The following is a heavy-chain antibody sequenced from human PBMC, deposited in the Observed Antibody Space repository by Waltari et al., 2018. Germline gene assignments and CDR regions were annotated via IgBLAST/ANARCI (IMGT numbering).Heavy chain of an antibody. CDR2: INPNSGGT. CDR1: GYTFTGYY. D-gene: IGHD1-1*01. V-gene: IGHV1-2*06. Sequence: QVQLVQSGAEVKKPGASVKVSCQASGYTFTGYYMHWVRQAPGQGLEWMGRINPNSGGTNYAQKLQGRVTMTRDTSISTAYMELSRLRSDDTAVYYCARAPSQLAYFDYWGQGTLVTVSS. CDR3: ARAPSQLAYFDY. J-gene: IGHJ4*02.